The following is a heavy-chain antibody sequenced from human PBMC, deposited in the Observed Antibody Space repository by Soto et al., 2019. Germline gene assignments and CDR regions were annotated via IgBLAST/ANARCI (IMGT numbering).Heavy chain of an antibody. V-gene: IGHV3-21*01. CDR3: ARKPGYSSSWYDY. CDR2: ISSSSSYI. D-gene: IGHD6-13*01. J-gene: IGHJ4*02. CDR1: GFTFSSYS. Sequence: EVQLVESGGGLVKPGGSLRLSCAASGFTFSSYSMNWVRQAPGKGLEWVSSISSSSSYIYYADSVKGRFTISRDNAKNPLYLQTNSLRAEDTAVYYCARKPGYSSSWYDYWGQGTLVTVS.